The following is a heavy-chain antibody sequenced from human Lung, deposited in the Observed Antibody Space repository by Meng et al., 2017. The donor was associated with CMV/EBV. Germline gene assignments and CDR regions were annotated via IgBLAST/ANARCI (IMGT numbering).Heavy chain of an antibody. CDR1: GGNFVTYA. J-gene: IGHJ6*02. V-gene: IGHV1-69*05. Sequence: SVXVSXXASGGNFVTYAISWVRQAPGQGLEWMGGIIPIFGTASFAQKFQGRVTITTDESTAYMELSSLRSEDAAVYYCARTRYDSSGYDAYYYYAMDVWGQGTXVTVSS. D-gene: IGHD3-22*01. CDR3: ARTRYDSSGYDAYYYYAMDV. CDR2: IIPIFGTA.